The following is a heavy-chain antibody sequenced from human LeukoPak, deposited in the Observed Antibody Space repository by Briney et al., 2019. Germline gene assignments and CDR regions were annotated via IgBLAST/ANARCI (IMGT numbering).Heavy chain of an antibody. CDR2: INHSGST. D-gene: IGHD6-19*01. J-gene: IGHJ4*02. V-gene: IGHV4-34*01. CDR3: AIAVAGSSIDY. CDR1: GGSFSGYY. Sequence: PSETLSLTCAVYGGSFSGYYWSWIRQPPGKGLEWIGEINHSGSTNYNPSLKSRVTISVDTSKNQFSLKLSSVTAADTAMYYCAIAVAGSSIDYWGQGTLVTVSS.